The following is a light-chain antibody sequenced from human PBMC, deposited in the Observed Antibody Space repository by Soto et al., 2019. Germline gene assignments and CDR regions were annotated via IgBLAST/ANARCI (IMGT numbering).Light chain of an antibody. CDR3: QQYNTYSHT. Sequence: DIQMTQSPSTLSASVGDRVTITCRASQSISSWLAWYQQKPGKAPKLLIYDASSLESGVPSRFSGSGSGTEFTLTISSLQPHDFATYYCQQYNTYSHTFGQGTKVDIK. J-gene: IGKJ2*01. CDR2: DAS. CDR1: QSISSW. V-gene: IGKV1-5*01.